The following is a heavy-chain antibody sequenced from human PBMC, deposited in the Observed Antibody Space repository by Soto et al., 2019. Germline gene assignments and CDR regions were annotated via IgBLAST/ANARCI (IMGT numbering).Heavy chain of an antibody. CDR2: ISWNSGSI. Sequence: PGGSLRLSCAASGFTFDDYAMHWVRQVPGKGLEWVSGISWNSGSIGYADSVKGRFTISRDNAKNSLYLQMNSLRAEDTALYDCAKGGTMILRDAFDIWGKGTMVTVSS. CDR3: AKGGTMILRDAFDI. CDR1: GFTFDDYA. D-gene: IGHD3-22*01. J-gene: IGHJ3*02. V-gene: IGHV3-9*01.